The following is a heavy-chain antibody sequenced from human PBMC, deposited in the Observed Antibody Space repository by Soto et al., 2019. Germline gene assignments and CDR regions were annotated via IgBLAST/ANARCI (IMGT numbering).Heavy chain of an antibody. D-gene: IGHD3-3*01. CDR2: ISGKNGNT. CDR3: ARDPHEFWTSYWFDP. CDR1: GYTFISHG. Sequence: ASVKVSCKASGYTFISHGISWVRQAPGQGLEWMGWISGKNGNTNYAQKLQGRVTLTTDTSTSTAYMELRSLRSDDTAIYYCARDPHEFWTSYWFDPWGQGTPVTVSS. J-gene: IGHJ5*02. V-gene: IGHV1-18*04.